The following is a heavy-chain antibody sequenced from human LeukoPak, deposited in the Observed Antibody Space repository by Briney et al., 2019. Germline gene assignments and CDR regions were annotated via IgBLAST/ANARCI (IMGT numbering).Heavy chain of an antibody. CDR1: GFTFSSYS. D-gene: IGHD6-6*01. Sequence: PGGSLRLSCAASGFTFSSYSMNWVRQAPGKGLEWVSSISSSSSYIYYADSVKGRFTISRDNAKNSLYLQMNSLRAEDTAVYYCARDLGIAARRAPFDYWGQGTLVTVSS. V-gene: IGHV3-21*01. J-gene: IGHJ4*02. CDR3: ARDLGIAARRAPFDY. CDR2: ISSSSSYI.